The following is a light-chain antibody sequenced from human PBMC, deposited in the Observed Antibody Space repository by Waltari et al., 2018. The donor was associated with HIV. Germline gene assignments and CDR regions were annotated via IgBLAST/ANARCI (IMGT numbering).Light chain of an antibody. CDR3: SSYTSSDTVV. Sequence: QSALTQPASVSGSPGQSITISCTGTTRDVGGYTSVSWYQQHPAKAPKLVILEVSSRPSGVSNRFSGSKSGNTASLTISGLQAEDEAYYYCSSYTSSDTVVFGGGTKVTVL. CDR2: EVS. J-gene: IGLJ2*01. V-gene: IGLV2-14*03. CDR1: TRDVGGYTS.